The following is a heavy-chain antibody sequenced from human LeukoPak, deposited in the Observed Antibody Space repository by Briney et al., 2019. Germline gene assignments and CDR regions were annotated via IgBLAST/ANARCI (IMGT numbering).Heavy chain of an antibody. CDR2: INPNSGGT. J-gene: IGHJ6*02. CDR1: GYTFTGYY. CDR3: ARGYCSSTSCSVTQYYYSYGMDV. D-gene: IGHD2-2*01. V-gene: IGHV1-2*04. Sequence: ASVKVSCKASGYTFTGYYMHWVRQAPGQGLEWMGWINPNSGGTNYAQKFQGWVTMTRDTSISTAYMELSRLRSDDTAVYYFARGYCSSTSCSVTQYYYSYGMDVWGQGTTVTVSS.